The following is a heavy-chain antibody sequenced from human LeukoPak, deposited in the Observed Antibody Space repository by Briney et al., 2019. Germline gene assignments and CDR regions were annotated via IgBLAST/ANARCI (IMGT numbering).Heavy chain of an antibody. V-gene: IGHV3-11*03. CDR1: GFTFSDYY. D-gene: IGHD6-13*01. J-gene: IGHJ5*02. CDR3: ARGPGIAAAGTGYNWFDP. CDR2: INSNSSYT. Sequence: GGSLRLSCAASGFTFSDYYMSWVRQAPGKGLEWVSCINSNSSYTNYADSVKGRFTISRDNAKNSLYLQMNSLRAEDTAVYDCARGPGIAAAGTGYNWFDPWGQGTLVTVSS.